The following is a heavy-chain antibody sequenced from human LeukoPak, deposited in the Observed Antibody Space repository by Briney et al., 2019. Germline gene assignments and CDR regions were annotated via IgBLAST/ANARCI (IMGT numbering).Heavy chain of an antibody. Sequence: GGSLRLSCAASGFTFSSYAMHWVRQAPGKGLEWVAVISYDGSNKYYADSVKGRFTIPRDNSKNTLYLQMNSLRAEDTAVYYCARAYDIVVVPAALNWFDPWGQGTLVTVSS. CDR1: GFTFSSYA. J-gene: IGHJ5*02. D-gene: IGHD2-2*01. CDR2: ISYDGSNK. V-gene: IGHV3-30-3*01. CDR3: ARAYDIVVVPAALNWFDP.